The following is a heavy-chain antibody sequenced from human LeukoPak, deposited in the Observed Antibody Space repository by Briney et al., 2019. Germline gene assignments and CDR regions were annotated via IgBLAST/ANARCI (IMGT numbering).Heavy chain of an antibody. CDR1: GGSFSGYY. J-gene: IGHJ6*03. CDR3: ARGGSYSRGYYYYYMDV. D-gene: IGHD6-13*01. CDR2: INHSGST. V-gene: IGHV4-34*01. Sequence: SETLSLTCAVYGGSFSGYYWSWIRQPPGKGLEWIGEINHSGSTNYNPSLQSRVTISVDTSKNQFSLTLSSVTAAHTAVYYCARGGSYSRGYYYYYMDVWGKGTTVTVSS.